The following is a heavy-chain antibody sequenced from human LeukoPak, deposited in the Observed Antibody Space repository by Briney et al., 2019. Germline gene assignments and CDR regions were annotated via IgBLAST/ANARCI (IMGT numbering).Heavy chain of an antibody. CDR3: ARRRGWWELTPLNY. J-gene: IGHJ4*02. D-gene: IGHD1-26*01. CDR2: INHSGST. Sequence: SETLSLTCAVYGGSFSGYYWSWIRQPPGKGLEWIGEINHSGSTNYNPSLKSRVTILVDTSKNQFSLKLSSVTAADTAVYYCARRRGWWELTPLNYWGQGTLVTVSS. CDR1: GGSFSGYY. V-gene: IGHV4-34*01.